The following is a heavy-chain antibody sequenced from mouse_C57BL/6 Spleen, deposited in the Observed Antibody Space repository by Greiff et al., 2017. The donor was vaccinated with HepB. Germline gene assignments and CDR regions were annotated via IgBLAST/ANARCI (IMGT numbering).Heavy chain of an antibody. CDR3: ARYGAYYYGSSHDAMDY. CDR2: IYPRSGNT. D-gene: IGHD1-1*01. CDR1: GYTFTSYG. J-gene: IGHJ4*01. V-gene: IGHV1-81*01. Sequence: VKLMESGAELARPGASVKLSCKASGYTFTSYGISWVKQRTGQGLEWIGEIYPRSGNTYYNEKFKGKATLTADKSSSTAYMELRSLTSEDSAVYFCARYGAYYYGSSHDAMDYWGQGTSVTVSS.